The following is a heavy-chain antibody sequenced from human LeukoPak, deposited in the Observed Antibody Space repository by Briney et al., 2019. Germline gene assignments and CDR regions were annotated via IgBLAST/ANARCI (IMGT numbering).Heavy chain of an antibody. CDR1: GFTFSSYG. CDR2: IWYDGSNK. Sequence: GRSLRLSCAASGFTFSSYGMHWVRQAPGKGLEWVAVIWYDGSNKYYADSVKGRFTISRDNSKNTLYLQMNSLRAEDTAVYYCAKGPALGSYPPYYYMDVWGKGTTVTVSS. D-gene: IGHD1-26*01. CDR3: AKGPALGSYPPYYYMDV. J-gene: IGHJ6*03. V-gene: IGHV3-33*06.